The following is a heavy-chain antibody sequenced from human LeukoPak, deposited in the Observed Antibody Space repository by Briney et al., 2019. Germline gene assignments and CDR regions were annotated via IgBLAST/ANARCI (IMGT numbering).Heavy chain of an antibody. J-gene: IGHJ4*02. CDR3: ARGGSNWGQFDY. Sequence: GGSLRLSCAASGFTFSSCWMTWVRQAPGKGLEWVANIKQDGNEKYYVDSVKGRFSISRDNAKNSVYLQMNSLRAEDTAVYYCARGGSNWGQFDYWGQGTLVTVSS. CDR2: IKQDGNEK. V-gene: IGHV3-7*02. CDR1: GFTFSSCW. D-gene: IGHD7-27*01.